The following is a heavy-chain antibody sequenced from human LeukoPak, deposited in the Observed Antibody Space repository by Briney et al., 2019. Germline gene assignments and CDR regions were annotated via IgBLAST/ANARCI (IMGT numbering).Heavy chain of an antibody. J-gene: IGHJ6*02. CDR1: GYTFTSYD. Sequence: ASVKVSCRASGYTFTSYDINWVRQATGQGLEWMGWMNPNSGNTGYAQKFQGRVTMTRNTSISTAYMELSSLRSEDTAVYYCARERSYPTDYYYYGMVVWGQGTTVTVSS. CDR2: MNPNSGNT. D-gene: IGHD3-16*02. V-gene: IGHV1-8*01. CDR3: ARERSYPTDYYYYGMVV.